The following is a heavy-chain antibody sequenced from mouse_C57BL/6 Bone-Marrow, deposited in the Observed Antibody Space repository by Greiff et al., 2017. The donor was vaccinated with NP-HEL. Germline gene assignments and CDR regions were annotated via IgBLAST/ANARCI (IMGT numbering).Heavy chain of an antibody. J-gene: IGHJ2*01. CDR3: ASYYGSSWGDY. Sequence: QLQLQQPGAELVKPGASVKLSCKASGYTFTSYWMHWVKQRPGQGLEWIGMIHPNSGSTTYNEKFKSKATLTVDKSSSTAYMQLSSLTSEDAAVYYYASYYGSSWGDYWGQGTTLTVSS. CDR1: GYTFTSYW. V-gene: IGHV1-64*01. CDR2: IHPNSGST. D-gene: IGHD1-1*01.